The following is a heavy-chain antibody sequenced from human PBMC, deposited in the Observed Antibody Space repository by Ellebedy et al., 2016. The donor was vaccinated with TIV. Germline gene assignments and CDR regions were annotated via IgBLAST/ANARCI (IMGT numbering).Heavy chain of an antibody. Sequence: GESLKISCAASGFTFSSYWMSWVRQAPGKGLEWVANIKEDGSEKNYVDSVKGRFTISRDNAKNSLYLQMNSLRADDKAVYYWGRAVPNWIDPWGQGTLVTVSS. CDR2: IKEDGSEK. CDR3: GRAVPNWIDP. CDR1: GFTFSSYW. V-gene: IGHV3-7*01. J-gene: IGHJ5*02.